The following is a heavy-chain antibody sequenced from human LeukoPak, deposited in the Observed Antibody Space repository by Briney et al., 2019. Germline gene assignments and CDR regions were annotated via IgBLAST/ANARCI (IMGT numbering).Heavy chain of an antibody. CDR2: IYYSGST. V-gene: IGHV4-59*01. J-gene: IGHJ4*02. CDR1: GGSISSYY. Sequence: TLSXTCTVSGGSISSYYWSWIRQPPGKGLEWIGYIYYSGSTNYNPSLKSRVTISVDTSKNQFSLKLSSVTAADTAVYYCARPYYYDSSGYYPYFDYWGQGTLVTVSS. CDR3: ARPYYYDSSGYYPYFDY. D-gene: IGHD3-22*01.